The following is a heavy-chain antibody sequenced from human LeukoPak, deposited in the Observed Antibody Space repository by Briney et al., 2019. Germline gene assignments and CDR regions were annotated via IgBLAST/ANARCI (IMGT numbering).Heavy chain of an antibody. J-gene: IGHJ4*02. CDR3: ARSHSGSYLLLLR. D-gene: IGHD1-26*01. Sequence: SQTLSLTCTVSGGSISSGGYYWSWIRQPPGKGLEWIGYIYYSGSTNYNPSLKSRVTISVDTSKNQFSLKLSSVTAADTAVYYCARSHSGSYLLLLRWGQGTLVTVSS. CDR2: IYYSGST. V-gene: IGHV4-61*08. CDR1: GGSISSGGYY.